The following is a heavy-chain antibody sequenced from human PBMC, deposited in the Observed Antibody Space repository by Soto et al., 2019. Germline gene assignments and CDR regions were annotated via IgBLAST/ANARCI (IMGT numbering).Heavy chain of an antibody. CDR2: ISYDGSNK. J-gene: IGHJ4*01. V-gene: IGHV3-30-3*01. CDR3: GRGYADY. D-gene: IGHD5-12*01. Sequence: LRLYCAASGITFRGYAMHWVSPAPGTGLERVAVISYDGSNKYYADAVKGRFTISRDNSKNTLYLQVSSRRAEDTAVDYGGRGYADY. CDR1: GITFRGYA.